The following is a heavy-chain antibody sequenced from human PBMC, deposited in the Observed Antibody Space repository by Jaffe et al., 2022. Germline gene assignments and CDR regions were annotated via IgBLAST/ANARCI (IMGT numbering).Heavy chain of an antibody. CDR2: ISGSGTTI. D-gene: IGHD3-16*02. Sequence: EIQLVESGGALVQPGGSLRVSCAGSGFTFSSYSFNWVRQAPGKGLEWISYISGSGTTIYYADSVKGRFTVSRDNDENSLFLQMNSLRVEDTALYYCAGVKDYIWGSYRVIFDPWGQGTLVTVSS. J-gene: IGHJ5*02. V-gene: IGHV3-48*01. CDR1: GFTFSSYS. CDR3: AGVKDYIWGSYRVIFDP.